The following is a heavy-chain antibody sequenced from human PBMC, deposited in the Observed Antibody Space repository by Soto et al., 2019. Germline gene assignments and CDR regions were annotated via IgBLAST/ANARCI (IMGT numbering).Heavy chain of an antibody. CDR3: AGGPNPYYFDW. J-gene: IGHJ4*02. CDR1: RNSIRNNDHY. CDR2: ISFSGST. Sequence: ASETPSLTCTVSRNSIRNNDHYWTWIRQYPGKGLEWIGYISFSGSTDSNPSLKSRVTISADTSKNQFSLNLNSMSAADTAVYFCAGGPNPYYFDWWGQGTLVTVSS. D-gene: IGHD2-8*01. V-gene: IGHV4-31*03.